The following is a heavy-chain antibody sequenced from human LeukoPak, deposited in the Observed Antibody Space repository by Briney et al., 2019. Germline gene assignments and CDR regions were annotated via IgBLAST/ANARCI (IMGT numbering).Heavy chain of an antibody. V-gene: IGHV3-48*02. CDR1: GFTFSSFS. CDR2: ISASSSTM. CDR3: ARDAGTGYFDY. Sequence: GGSLRLSCVASGFTFSSFSMNWVRQAPGKGLEWISYISASSSTMYYADSVKGRFTISRDNAKNSLSLQINSLGDEDTAVFYCARDAGTGYFDYWGQGTLVTVSS. J-gene: IGHJ4*02. D-gene: IGHD1-1*01.